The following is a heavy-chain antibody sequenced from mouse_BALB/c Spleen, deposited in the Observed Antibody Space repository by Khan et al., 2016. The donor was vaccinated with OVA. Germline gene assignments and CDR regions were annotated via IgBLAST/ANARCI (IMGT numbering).Heavy chain of an antibody. CDR3: ARGYFGNYEFAY. CDR1: GYTFTNYW. D-gene: IGHD2-1*01. Sequence: QIQLVQSGAELVKPGASVKLSCKTSGYTFTNYWIQWVKQRPGQGLGWIGQIFPGTGTTYYNENFKGKATLTIDTSSTTAYMHLSSLTSEDSAVYSCARGYFGNYEFAYWGQGTLVTVSA. V-gene: IGHV1S132*01. J-gene: IGHJ3*01. CDR2: IFPGTGTT.